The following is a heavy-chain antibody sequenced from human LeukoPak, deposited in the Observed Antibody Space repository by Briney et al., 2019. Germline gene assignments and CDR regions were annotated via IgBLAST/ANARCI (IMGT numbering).Heavy chain of an antibody. D-gene: IGHD6-13*01. CDR3: ARRTYSTDQYYFDY. J-gene: IGHJ4*02. CDR2: ISHSGGST. CDR1: GFTFSNYV. Sequence: GGSLRLSCAASGFTFSNYVMSCVRQAPGKGLEWFSVISHSGGSTYYADSVKGRFTISRDNSKNTLYLQMSSLRADDTAVYYCARRTYSTDQYYFDYWGQGTLVTVSS. V-gene: IGHV3-23*01.